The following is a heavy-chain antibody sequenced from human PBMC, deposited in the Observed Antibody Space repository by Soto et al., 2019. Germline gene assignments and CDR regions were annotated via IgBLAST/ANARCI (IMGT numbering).Heavy chain of an antibody. J-gene: IGHJ6*02. Sequence: GASVKVSCKASGGTFSSYAISWVRQAPGQGLEWMGGIIPIFGTANYAQKFQGRVTVTADESTSTAYMEPSSLRSEDTAVYYCARAYDCSGGSCPQYYYGMDVWGQGTTVTVSS. CDR1: GGTFSSYA. V-gene: IGHV1-69*13. CDR3: ARAYDCSGGSCPQYYYGMDV. CDR2: IIPIFGTA. D-gene: IGHD2-15*01.